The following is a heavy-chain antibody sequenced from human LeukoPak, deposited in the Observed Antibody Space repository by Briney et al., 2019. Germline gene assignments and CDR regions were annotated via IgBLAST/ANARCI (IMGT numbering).Heavy chain of an antibody. V-gene: IGHV1-8*01. Sequence: GASVKLSCKASGYTFTSYDINWVRQATGQGLEWMGWMNPNSGSTGYAQKFQGRVTMTRNTSISTAYMELSSRRSEDTAVYYWARADYSGYGGFDPWGQGTLVTVSS. J-gene: IGHJ5*02. CDR3: ARADYSGYGGFDP. CDR2: MNPNSGST. CDR1: GYTFTSYD. D-gene: IGHD5-12*01.